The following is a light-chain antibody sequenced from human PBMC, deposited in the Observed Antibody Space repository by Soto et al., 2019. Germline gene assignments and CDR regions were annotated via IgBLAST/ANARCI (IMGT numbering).Light chain of an antibody. Sequence: ERVMTQSPATLSASPGERVTLSCRASQSVSSNLAWYQQKPGQAPRLLIYGASTRATGIPDRFSGSGSGTDFTLTISSLQPDDFATYYCQQYNSYSQVTFGQGTRLEIK. J-gene: IGKJ5*01. V-gene: IGKV3-15*01. CDR1: QSVSSN. CDR3: QQYNSYSQVT. CDR2: GAS.